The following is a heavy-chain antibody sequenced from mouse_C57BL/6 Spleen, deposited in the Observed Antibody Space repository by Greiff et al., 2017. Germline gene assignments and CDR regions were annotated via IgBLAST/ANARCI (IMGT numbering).Heavy chain of an antibody. CDR1: GYTFTDYY. CDR3: ARSSYDYDTGDYYAMDY. V-gene: IGHV1-26*01. D-gene: IGHD2-4*01. Sequence: VQLQQSGPELVKPGASVKISCKASGYTFTDYYMNWVKQSHGKSLEWIGDINPNNGGTSYNQKFKGKATLTVDKSSSTAYMELRSLTSEDSAVYYCARSSYDYDTGDYYAMDYWGQGTSVTVSS. J-gene: IGHJ4*01. CDR2: INPNNGGT.